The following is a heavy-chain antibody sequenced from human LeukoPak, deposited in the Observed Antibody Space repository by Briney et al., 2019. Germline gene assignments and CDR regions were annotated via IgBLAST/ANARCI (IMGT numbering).Heavy chain of an antibody. CDR3: ARHSNYGSGSYYRYWFDP. Sequence: PSETLSLTCTVSGGSISSYYWSWIRQPPGKGLEWIGHIYYSGSTNYNPSLKSRVTISVDTSKNQFSLKMRYVTAADTAVYYCARHSNYGSGSYYRYWFDPWGQGTLVTVSS. CDR2: IYYSGST. J-gene: IGHJ5*02. D-gene: IGHD3-10*01. V-gene: IGHV4-59*08. CDR1: GGSISSYY.